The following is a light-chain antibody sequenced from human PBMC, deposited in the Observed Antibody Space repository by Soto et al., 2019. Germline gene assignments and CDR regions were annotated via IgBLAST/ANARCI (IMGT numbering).Light chain of an antibody. CDR1: SSNIGSKT. V-gene: IGLV1-44*01. CDR2: NSY. J-gene: IGLJ1*01. Sequence: QSVLTQPPSASVTPGQRVTISCSGSSSNIGSKTVNWYQPLSGTVPKLLIYNSYQPPSGVPDPFSGCQSGTSASLAISGLHSEDSAHYYCAACDAKLTVYFFVSGRTLTVL. CDR3: AACDAKLTVYF.